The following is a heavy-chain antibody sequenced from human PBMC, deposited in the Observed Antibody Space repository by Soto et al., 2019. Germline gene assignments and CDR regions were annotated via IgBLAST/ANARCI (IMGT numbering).Heavy chain of an antibody. J-gene: IGHJ5*02. Sequence: QVQLQESGPGLVKPSQTLSLTCTVSGGSITSGGYYWTWIRQHPGKGLEWIGYIYYRGSTYYNPSIKSRVTISVDTSKNHITLKLSSVTAADTAVYYCARSVFPWGQGTLVTVSS. CDR2: IYYRGST. CDR1: GGSITSGGYY. CDR3: ARSVFP. V-gene: IGHV4-31*03.